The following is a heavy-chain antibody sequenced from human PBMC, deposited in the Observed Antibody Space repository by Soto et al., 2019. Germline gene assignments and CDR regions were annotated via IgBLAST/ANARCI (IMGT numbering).Heavy chain of an antibody. Sequence: PGESLKISCKGSGYSFTSYWIGWVRQMPGKGLEWMGIIYPGDSDTRYSPSFQGQVTISADKSISTAYLQWSSLKASDTAMYYCARHGKVQLATLCIDYWDQGTLVTVSS. CDR2: IYPGDSDT. CDR3: ARHGKVQLATLCIDY. D-gene: IGHD1-1*01. J-gene: IGHJ4*02. V-gene: IGHV5-51*01. CDR1: GYSFTSYW.